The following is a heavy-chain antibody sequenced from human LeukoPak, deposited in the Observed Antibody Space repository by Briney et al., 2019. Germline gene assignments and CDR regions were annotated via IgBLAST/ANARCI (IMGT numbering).Heavy chain of an antibody. CDR3: ARGQAGLFDP. CDR2: IYYSGST. V-gene: IGHV4-59*11. Sequence: PSETLSLTCTVSGGSISSHYWSWIRQPPGKGLEWIGYIYYSGSTNYNPSLKSRVTISVDTSKNQFSLKLSSVTAADMAVYYCARGQAGLFDPWAREPWSPSPQ. CDR1: GGSISSHY. D-gene: IGHD3/OR15-3a*01. J-gene: IGHJ5*02.